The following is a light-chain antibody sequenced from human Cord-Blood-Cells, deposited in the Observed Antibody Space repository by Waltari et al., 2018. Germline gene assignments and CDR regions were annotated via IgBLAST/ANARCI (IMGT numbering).Light chain of an antibody. CDR2: RNN. J-gene: IGLJ1*01. CDR1: SSNIGSNY. V-gene: IGLV1-47*01. Sequence: QSVLTPPPSASGTPGQRVTISCSGSSSNIGSNYEYWYQQLPGTAPKLLIYRNNQRPSGVPDRFSGSKSGTSASLAISGLRSEDEADYYCAAWDDSLSGYVFGTGTKVTVL. CDR3: AAWDDSLSGYV.